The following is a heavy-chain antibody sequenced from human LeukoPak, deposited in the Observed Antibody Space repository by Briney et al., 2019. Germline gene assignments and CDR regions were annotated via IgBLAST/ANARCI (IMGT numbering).Heavy chain of an antibody. CDR1: GGTFSSYA. J-gene: IGHJ6*04. Sequence: WASVKVSCKASGGTFSSYAISWVRQAPGQGLEWMGGIIPIFGTANYAQKFQGRVTFTADKSTSTAYMELSSLRSEDTAVYYCASRWFGEILTGDYYYGMDVWGKGTTVTVSS. CDR2: IIPIFGTA. CDR3: ASRWFGEILTGDYYYGMDV. V-gene: IGHV1-69*06. D-gene: IGHD3-10*01.